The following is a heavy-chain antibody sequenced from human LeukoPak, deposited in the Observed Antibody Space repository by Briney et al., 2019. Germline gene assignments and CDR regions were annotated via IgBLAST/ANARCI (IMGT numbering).Heavy chain of an antibody. Sequence: GGSLRLSCAASGFTFSTYAMSWVRQAPGKGLEWVSATSGSGVSTYYADSVKGRFSISRDNSKNTLYLQMNSLRVDDTALYYCGNDLGFGGPHDAFDIWGQRTMVTVSS. V-gene: IGHV3-23*01. D-gene: IGHD3-10*01. CDR1: GFTFSTYA. CDR3: GNDLGFGGPHDAFDI. J-gene: IGHJ3*02. CDR2: TSGSGVST.